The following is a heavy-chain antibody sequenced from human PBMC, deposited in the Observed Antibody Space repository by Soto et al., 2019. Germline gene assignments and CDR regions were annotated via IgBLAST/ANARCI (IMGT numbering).Heavy chain of an antibody. CDR2: IYHSGST. V-gene: IGHV4-4*02. J-gene: IGHJ3*02. CDR1: GGSISSSNW. CDR3: ARSAITMVRGVKPRTFDI. Sequence: QVQLQESGPGLVKPSGTLSLTCAVSGGSISSSNWWSWVRQPPGKGLEWIGEIYHSGSTNYNPSLKSRVTISVDKSKNQFPLKLSSVTAADTAVYYCARSAITMVRGVKPRTFDIWGQGTMVTVSS. D-gene: IGHD3-10*01.